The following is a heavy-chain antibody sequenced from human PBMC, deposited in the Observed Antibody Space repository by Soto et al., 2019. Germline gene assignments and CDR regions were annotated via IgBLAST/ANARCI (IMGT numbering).Heavy chain of an antibody. CDR3: ARGAYRQWLRVPDAFDI. J-gene: IGHJ3*02. CDR2: IGTAGDT. V-gene: IGHV3-13*01. D-gene: IGHD6-19*01. Sequence: GGSLRLSCAASGFTFSSYDMHWVRQATGKGLEWVSAIGTAGDTYYPGSVKGRFTISRENAKNSLYLQMNSLRAGDTAVYYCARGAYRQWLRVPDAFDIWGQGTMVTVSS. CDR1: GFTFSSYD.